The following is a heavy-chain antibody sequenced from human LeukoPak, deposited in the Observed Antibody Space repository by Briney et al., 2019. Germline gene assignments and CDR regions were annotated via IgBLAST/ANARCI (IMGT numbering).Heavy chain of an antibody. CDR1: GYTFTGYY. CDR2: INPNSGGT. V-gene: IGHV1-2*02. CDR3: AGDSPVGLYDSSGYYYPYGMGV. D-gene: IGHD3-22*01. J-gene: IGHJ6*02. Sequence: ASVKVSCKASGYTFTGYYMHWVRQAPGQGLEWMGWINPNSGGTNYAQKFQGRVTMTRDTSISTAYMELSRLRSDDTAVYYCAGDSPVGLYDSSGYYYPYGMGVWGQGTTVTVSS.